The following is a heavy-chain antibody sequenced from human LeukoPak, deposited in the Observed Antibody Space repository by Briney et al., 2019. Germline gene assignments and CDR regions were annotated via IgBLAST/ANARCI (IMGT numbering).Heavy chain of an antibody. CDR2: VYYSGTT. CDR3: ARRRAPGTGFFDY. CDR1: GGSISSSGYY. D-gene: IGHD3/OR15-3a*01. Sequence: KPSETLSLTCTVSGGSISSSGYYWAWVRQPPGKGLEWIVNVYYSGTTDYNPSLESRVTIFVDTSKSQFSLRVRSVTAADTAVYYCARRRAPGTGFFDYWGQGALVTVSS. J-gene: IGHJ4*02. V-gene: IGHV4-39*01.